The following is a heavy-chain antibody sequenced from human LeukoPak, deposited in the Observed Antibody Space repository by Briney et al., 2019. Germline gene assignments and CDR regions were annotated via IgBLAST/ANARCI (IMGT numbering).Heavy chain of an antibody. Sequence: SETLSLTCAVSGDSISSSNWWSWVRQPPGKGLEWMGEIHHSGSTNFHPSLKSRLTMSVDKSKNQFSLNLTSVTAADTAVYYCARDSGTHDYWGQGTLVTVSS. V-gene: IGHV4-4*02. J-gene: IGHJ4*02. CDR3: ARDSGTHDY. D-gene: IGHD1-26*01. CDR1: GDSISSSNW. CDR2: IHHSGST.